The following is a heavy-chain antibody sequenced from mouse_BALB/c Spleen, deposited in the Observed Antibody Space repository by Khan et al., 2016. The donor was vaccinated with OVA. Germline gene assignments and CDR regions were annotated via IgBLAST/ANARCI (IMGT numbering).Heavy chain of an antibody. CDR1: GYSFTGYF. CDR3: ARIYRSDFDY. CDR2: INPHVGET. D-gene: IGHD1-1*01. Sequence: VKLMESGPELVKPGASVKISCKASGYSFTGYFMNWVMQSHGKSLEWIGRINPHVGETFYNQKFKDKATLTVDESSSTAHMELRSLASEDSAVYYCARIYRSDFDYWGQGTTLTVSS. J-gene: IGHJ2*01. V-gene: IGHV1-20*02.